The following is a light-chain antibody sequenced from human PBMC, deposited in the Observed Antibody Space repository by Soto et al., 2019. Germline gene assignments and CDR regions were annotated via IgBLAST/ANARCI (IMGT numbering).Light chain of an antibody. Sequence: QSALTQPASVSGSPGQSITISCTGTSSDLGSYDYVSWYQQHPGKGPKLMIYDVSNRPSGVSNRFSGSKSGNTASLTISGLQTEDEADYYCSSYTHSSTLVGGGTKLTVL. CDR3: SSYTHSSTL. CDR2: DVS. CDR1: SSDLGSYDY. V-gene: IGLV2-14*01. J-gene: IGLJ2*01.